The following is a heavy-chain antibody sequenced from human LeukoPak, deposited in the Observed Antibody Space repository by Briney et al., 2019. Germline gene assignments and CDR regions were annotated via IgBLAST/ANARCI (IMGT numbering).Heavy chain of an antibody. Sequence: GGPLRLSCAASGFTFSSYWMHWVRQAPGKGLEWVSHILMCGNRTRYADSVKGRLTISRDKAKNTLYLQMNSLRAEDTAVYYCARDRGHMQDYWGQGTLVTVSS. CDR2: ILMCGNRT. D-gene: IGHD5-12*01. V-gene: IGHV3-74*01. CDR3: ARDRGHMQDY. CDR1: GFTFSSYW. J-gene: IGHJ4*02.